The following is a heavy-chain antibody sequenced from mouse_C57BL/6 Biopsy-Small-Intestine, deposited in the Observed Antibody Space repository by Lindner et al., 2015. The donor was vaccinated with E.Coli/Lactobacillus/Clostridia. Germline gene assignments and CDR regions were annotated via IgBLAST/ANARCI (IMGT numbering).Heavy chain of an antibody. J-gene: IGHJ3*01. CDR1: GFTFSDYG. CDR2: ISSDSSTI. Sequence: VQLQEVWGGLVKAWRSRKLSCAASGFTFSDYGMHWVRQAPEKGLEWVAYISSDSSTIYYADTVKGRFTISRDDAKNTLFLQMTSLRSEDTAMYYCARDGYYSAWFAYWGQGTLVTVSA. CDR3: ARDGYYSAWFAY. V-gene: IGHV5-17*01. D-gene: IGHD2-3*01.